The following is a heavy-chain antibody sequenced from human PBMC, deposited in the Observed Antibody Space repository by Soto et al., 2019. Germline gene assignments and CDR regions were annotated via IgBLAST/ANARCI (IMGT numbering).Heavy chain of an antibody. CDR2: IYYSGST. D-gene: IGHD3-10*01. CDR1: GGSISSYY. J-gene: IGHJ5*02. V-gene: IGHV4-59*01. CDR3: ARWGNYYGSGSYRNWFDP. Sequence: KPSETLSLTCAVSGGSISSYYWSWIRQPPGKGLEWIGYIYYSGSTNYNPSLKSRVTISVDTSKNQFSLKLSSVTAADTAVYYCARWGNYYGSGSYRNWFDPWGQGTLVTVSS.